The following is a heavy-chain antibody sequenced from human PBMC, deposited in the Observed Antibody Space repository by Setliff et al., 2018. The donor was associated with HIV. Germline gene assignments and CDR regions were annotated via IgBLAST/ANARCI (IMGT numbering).Heavy chain of an antibody. CDR2: VYYSRTSSHENFFYTGTT. Sequence: PSETLSLTCTVSGGSISDSHWSWIRQPPGKGLEWIGYVYYSRTSSHENFFYTGTTKYNPSLERRVTISQDTSKNQFSLRRNSVTAADTAVYYGATYPAGEGGSGYWGQGRLVTVSS. V-gene: IGHV4-59*01. D-gene: IGHD3-16*01. CDR1: GGSISDSH. J-gene: IGHJ4*02. CDR3: ATYPAGEGGSGY.